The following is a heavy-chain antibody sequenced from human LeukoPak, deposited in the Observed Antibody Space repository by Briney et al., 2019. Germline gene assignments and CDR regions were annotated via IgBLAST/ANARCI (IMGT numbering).Heavy chain of an antibody. J-gene: IGHJ4*02. CDR2: ISGNGGST. CDR1: GFTFSSYA. Sequence: GGSLRLSCAASGFTFSSYAMSWVRQAPGKGLEWVSGISGNGGSTYYADSVKGRFTISRDNSKNTLYLQMSSLRAEDTAVYYCAKHGFGVPEGYWGQRTLVTVSS. V-gene: IGHV3-23*01. CDR3: AKHGFGVPEGY. D-gene: IGHD3-10*01.